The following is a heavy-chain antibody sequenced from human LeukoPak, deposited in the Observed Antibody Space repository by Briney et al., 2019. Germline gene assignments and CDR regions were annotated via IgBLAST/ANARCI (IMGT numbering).Heavy chain of an antibody. CDR1: GFTVSSSY. V-gene: IGHV3-66*01. J-gene: IGHJ4*02. CDR2: IYSGGST. D-gene: IGHD6-19*01. CDR3: ASNRGWVYFDY. Sequence: GESLRLSCAASGFTVSSSYMSWVRQAQRKGLEWVSVIYSGGSTDYADSVTGRVTISRDNSKTTLYLQMNSLRGDDTAVYYCASNRGWVYFDYWGQGTLVTVSS.